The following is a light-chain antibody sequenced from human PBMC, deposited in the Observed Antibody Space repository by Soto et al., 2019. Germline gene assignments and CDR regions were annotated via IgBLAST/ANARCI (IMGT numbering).Light chain of an antibody. Sequence: QPVLTQPPSVSGVPGQRVTISCTGNNSNLGAGYDVHWYQQLPGAAPKLVVFGNRNRPSGVPERFSGSKSGTSASLAITGLQAEDEADYYCSSYAGSNNLRVFGGGTKLTVL. CDR2: GNR. J-gene: IGLJ2*01. CDR1: NSNLGAGYD. V-gene: IGLV1-40*01. CDR3: SSYAGSNNLRV.